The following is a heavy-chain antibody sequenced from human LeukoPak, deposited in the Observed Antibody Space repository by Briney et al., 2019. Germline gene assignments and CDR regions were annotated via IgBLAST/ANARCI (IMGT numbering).Heavy chain of an antibody. V-gene: IGHV1-69*05. Sequence: GASVKVSCKASGGTFTIYAISWVRQAPGQGPEWMVGIIPIIGTANCAQKFQCRVTITTDESTSTSYMELSSLRSEDTAVYYCARERVFSGGYSYFDYGDQGRLVTVSS. CDR1: GGTFTIYA. D-gene: IGHD1-26*01. CDR3: ARERVFSGGYSYFDY. CDR2: IIPIIGTA. J-gene: IGHJ4*02.